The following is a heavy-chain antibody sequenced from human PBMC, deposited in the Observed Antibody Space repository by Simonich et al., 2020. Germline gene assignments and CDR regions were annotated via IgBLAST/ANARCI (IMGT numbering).Heavy chain of an antibody. Sequence: DVQLVQSGAEVKKPGESLKISCKGSVYSFTSYWIGWVRQMPGKGLEWKWIIYPVDSDTSYSPSFQGQVTISADKSISTAYLQWSSLKASDTAMYYCARRVLQRGWADYWGQGTLVTVSS. CDR2: IYPVDSDT. CDR1: VYSFTSYW. D-gene: IGHD6-19*01. J-gene: IGHJ4*02. CDR3: ARRVLQRGWADY. V-gene: IGHV5-51*01.